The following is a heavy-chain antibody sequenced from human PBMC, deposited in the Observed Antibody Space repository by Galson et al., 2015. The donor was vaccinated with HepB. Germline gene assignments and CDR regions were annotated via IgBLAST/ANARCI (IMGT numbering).Heavy chain of an antibody. CDR1: GFTFSDYY. CDR3: ASDNGGFFDY. J-gene: IGHJ4*02. V-gene: IGHV3-11*06. CDR2: ISSSSSYT. Sequence: SLRLSCAASGFTFSDYYMSWIRQAPGKGLEWVSYISSSSSYTNYADSVKGRFTISRDNAKNSLYLQRNSLRAEDTAVYYWASDNGGFFDYWGQGTLVTVSS. D-gene: IGHD7-27*01.